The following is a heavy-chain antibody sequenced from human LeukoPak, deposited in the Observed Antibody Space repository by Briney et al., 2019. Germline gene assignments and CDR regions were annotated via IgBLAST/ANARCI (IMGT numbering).Heavy chain of an antibody. CDR2: IYYSGST. J-gene: IGHJ2*01. Sequence: SQTLSLTCTVSGGSISSGGYYWSWIRQYQGKGLEWIGYIYYSGSTFYNPSLKSRVTILVDTSKNQFSLKLSSVTAADTAVYYCARDPSVRLRPFDLWGRGTLVTVPS. D-gene: IGHD3-10*01. CDR1: GGSISSGGYY. CDR3: ARDPSVRLRPFDL. V-gene: IGHV4-31*03.